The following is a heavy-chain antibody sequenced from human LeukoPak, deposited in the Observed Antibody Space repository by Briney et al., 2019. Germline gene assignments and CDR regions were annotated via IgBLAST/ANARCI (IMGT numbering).Heavy chain of an antibody. D-gene: IGHD6-13*01. CDR3: AKSSGQQLDVFDY. V-gene: IGHV3-30*04. J-gene: IGHJ4*02. CDR2: ISYDGSNK. CDR1: GFTFSSYA. Sequence: PGGSLRLSCAASGFTFSSYAMHWVRQAPGKGLEWVAVISYDGSNKYYADSVKGRFTISRDNSKNTLYLQMNSLRAEDTAVYYCAKSSGQQLDVFDYWGQGTLVTVSS.